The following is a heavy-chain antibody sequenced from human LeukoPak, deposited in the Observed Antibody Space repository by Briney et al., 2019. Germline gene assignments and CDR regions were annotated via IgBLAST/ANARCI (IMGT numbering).Heavy chain of an antibody. D-gene: IGHD6-13*01. J-gene: IGHJ6*03. CDR3: ARDSERRALGSSWPLMDV. Sequence: ASVKASCKASGYTFTSYHIHWVRQAPGQGLEWMGIINTNYGSTSYAQKFLGRVSLTRDTSTSTVYMELSSLRSEDTAVYYCARDSERRALGSSWPLMDVWGKGTTVTISS. CDR2: INTNYGST. V-gene: IGHV1-46*01. CDR1: GYTFTSYH.